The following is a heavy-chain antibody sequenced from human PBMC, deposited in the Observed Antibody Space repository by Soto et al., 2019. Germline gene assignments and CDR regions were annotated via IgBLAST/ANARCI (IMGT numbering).Heavy chain of an antibody. Sequence: EVQLLESGGGLVQPGGSLRLSCAASGFTFSSYAMSWVRQAPGKGLEWVSAISGSGGSTYYADSVKGRFTISRDNSKNTLYMQMNSLRAEDTAVYYCAKAYGSGGSCYSVEGLYYFDYWGQGTLVTVSS. J-gene: IGHJ4*02. V-gene: IGHV3-23*01. CDR2: ISGSGGST. D-gene: IGHD2-15*01. CDR1: GFTFSSYA. CDR3: AKAYGSGGSCYSVEGLYYFDY.